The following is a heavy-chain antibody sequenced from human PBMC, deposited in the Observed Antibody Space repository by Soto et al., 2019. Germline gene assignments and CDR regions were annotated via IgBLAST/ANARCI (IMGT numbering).Heavy chain of an antibody. CDR1: GGTFSSYA. V-gene: IGHV1-69*06. D-gene: IGHD3-22*01. J-gene: IGHJ6*02. Sequence: QVQLVQSGAEVKKPGSSVKVSCKASGGTFSSYAISWVRQAPGQGLEWMGGIIPIFGTANYAQKLQGRVTMTTDTSTSTAYMELRSLRSDDTAVYYCARELYYYDSSGSDYYYGMDVWGQGTTVTVSS. CDR3: ARELYYYDSSGSDYYYGMDV. CDR2: IIPIFGTA.